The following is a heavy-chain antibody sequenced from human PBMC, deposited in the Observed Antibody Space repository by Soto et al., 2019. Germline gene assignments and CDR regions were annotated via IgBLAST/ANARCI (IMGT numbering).Heavy chain of an antibody. V-gene: IGHV4-59*08. CDR1: GGSISTYY. J-gene: IGHJ6*04. CDR3: VRQGFGAQHGLVGV. D-gene: IGHD3-10*01. CDR2: VHDCWVS. Sequence: QVPLQESGPGLVKPSETLSLSCTVSGGSISTYYWCWIRQPPGKGLEWIGYVHDCWVSNYNPSLKSRVAIPLDTSKSQFSLKLTSVTATDTAVYYWVRQGFGAQHGLVGVWGKGTTVTVSS.